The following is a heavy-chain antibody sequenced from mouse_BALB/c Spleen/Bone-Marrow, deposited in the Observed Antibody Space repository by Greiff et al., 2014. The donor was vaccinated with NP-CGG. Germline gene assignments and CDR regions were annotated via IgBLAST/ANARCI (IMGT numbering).Heavy chain of an antibody. CDR3: AAYYYGSSQFAY. V-gene: IGHV14-3*02. D-gene: IGHD1-1*01. CDR2: IDPANGNT. CDR1: GFNIKETY. J-gene: IGHJ3*01. Sequence: DVKLQESGAELVKPGASVKLSCTASGFNIKETYMHWVKQGPEQGLEWIGRIDPANGNTKYDPKFQGKATITADTSSNTAYLQLSSLTSEDTAVYYCAAYYYGSSQFAYWGQGTLVTVSA.